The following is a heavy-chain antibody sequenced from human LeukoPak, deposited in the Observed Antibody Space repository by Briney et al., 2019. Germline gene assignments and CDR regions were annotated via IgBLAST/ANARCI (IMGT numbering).Heavy chain of an antibody. CDR1: GFTFSSSE. J-gene: IGHJ3*02. Sequence: GGSLRLSCVASGFTFSSSEMNWVRQAPGERLEWVSHISSSGNVICYADSVRGRFTISRNNAKNSLYLQMNSLRAEDTAVYYCARRSRENAFDIWGQGTMVTVSS. V-gene: IGHV3-48*03. CDR3: ARRSRENAFDI. CDR2: ISSSGNVI.